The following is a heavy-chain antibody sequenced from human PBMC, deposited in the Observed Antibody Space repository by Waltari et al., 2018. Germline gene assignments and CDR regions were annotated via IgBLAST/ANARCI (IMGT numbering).Heavy chain of an antibody. Sequence: QVQLQESGPGLVKPSQTLSLTCTVSGGSISSGRYYWSWIRQPAGKGLEWIGRIYTSGSTNYNPSLKSRVTISVDTSKNQFSLKLSSVTAADTAVYYCARDREGAGDAFDIWGQGTMVTVSS. CDR1: GGSISSGRYY. V-gene: IGHV4-61*02. J-gene: IGHJ3*02. D-gene: IGHD1-26*01. CDR3: ARDREGAGDAFDI. CDR2: IYTSGST.